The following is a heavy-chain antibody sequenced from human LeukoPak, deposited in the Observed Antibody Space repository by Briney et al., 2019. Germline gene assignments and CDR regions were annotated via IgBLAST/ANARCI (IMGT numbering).Heavy chain of an antibody. CDR1: GFSLTTSGVG. CDR3: AHKLIVATTPHFDY. J-gene: IGHJ4*02. V-gene: IGHV2-5*01. Sequence: SGPTLVKPTQTLTLTCTFSGFSLTTSGVGVGWIRQPPGKALEWLALIYWNDDKRYSPSLKSRLTITKDTSKNQVVLTMTNMDPVDTATYYCAHKLIVATTPHFDYWGRGTLVTVSS. D-gene: IGHD5-12*01. CDR2: IYWNDDK.